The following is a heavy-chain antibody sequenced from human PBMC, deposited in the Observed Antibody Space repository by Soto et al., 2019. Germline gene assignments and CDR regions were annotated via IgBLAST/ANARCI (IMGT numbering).Heavy chain of an antibody. J-gene: IGHJ4*02. CDR1: EITFNRNS. D-gene: IGHD3-3*01. V-gene: IGHV3-48*01. Sequence: EVQLVESGGGLVQPGGSLRLSCAASEITFNRNSMDWVRQAPGKGLEWISYITSNSSATYYADAVKGRFTISRDNARNTLYLQMNSLRAEDTAVYYCATTLSHVTTFPVYWGQGTLVTVSS. CDR3: ATTLSHVTTFPVY. CDR2: ITSNSSAT.